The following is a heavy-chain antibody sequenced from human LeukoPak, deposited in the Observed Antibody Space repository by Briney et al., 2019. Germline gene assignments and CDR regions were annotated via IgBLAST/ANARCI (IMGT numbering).Heavy chain of an antibody. CDR2: ILYSGST. V-gene: IGHV4-59*01. CDR3: ARGYCSGGSCYSWYFDL. Sequence: KSSESLSLTCTVSGGSISSYYWSWIRQPPGKGLEWIGYILYSGSTNYNASLKSRVTISVDTSKNQFSLNLSSVTAADTAVYYCARGYCSGGSCYSWYFDLWGRGTLAT. CDR1: GGSISSYY. J-gene: IGHJ2*01. D-gene: IGHD2-15*01.